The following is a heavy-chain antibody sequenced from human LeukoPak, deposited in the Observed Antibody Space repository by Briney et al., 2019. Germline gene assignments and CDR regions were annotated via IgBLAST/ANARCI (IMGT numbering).Heavy chain of an antibody. CDR3: ARDPFGSGWIDY. D-gene: IGHD6-19*01. CDR2: INPNGGGT. Sequence: ASVKVSCKASGYTFTGYYMRWVRQAPGQGLEWMGWINPNGGGTNYAQKFQGRVTMTRDTSISTAYMELSRLRSDDTAVYYCARDPFGSGWIDYWGQGTLVTVSS. V-gene: IGHV1-2*02. CDR1: GYTFTGYY. J-gene: IGHJ4*02.